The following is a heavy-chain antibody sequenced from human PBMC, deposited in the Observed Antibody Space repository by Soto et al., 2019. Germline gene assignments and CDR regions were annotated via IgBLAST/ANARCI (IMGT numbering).Heavy chain of an antibody. CDR3: AKGYTTKVTD. D-gene: IGHD1-20*01. CDR1: GFLFSSYG. V-gene: IGHV3-30*18. J-gene: IGHJ4*02. CDR2: ISYDGSTK. Sequence: QVQLMESGGGVVQTGRSLRLSCTASGFLFSSYGLHWVRQAPGKGLEWVTLISYDGSTKYYTDSVNGPFTISRYNSRNTLDLQLNSLRVENTAVYYCAKGYTTKVTDWGQGTLVSVSS.